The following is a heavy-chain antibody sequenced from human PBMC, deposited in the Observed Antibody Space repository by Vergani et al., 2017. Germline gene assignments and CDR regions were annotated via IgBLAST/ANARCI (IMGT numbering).Heavy chain of an antibody. J-gene: IGHJ5*01. D-gene: IGHD1-1*01. CDR1: EYSFGNYW. Sequence: EVALVQSGPEMRKPGESLKISCKGSEYSFGNYWIGWVRQMPGKGLEWMGIIYPADSDTRYSPSFQGQVTISADKSISTAFLQWDSLKASDTALYYCAKGGWNYWFDSWGQGTLVIVS. CDR3: AKGGWNYWFDS. V-gene: IGHV5-51*03. CDR2: IYPADSDT.